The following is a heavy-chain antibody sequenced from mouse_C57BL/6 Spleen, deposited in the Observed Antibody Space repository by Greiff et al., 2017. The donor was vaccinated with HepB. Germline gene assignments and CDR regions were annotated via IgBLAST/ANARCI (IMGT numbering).Heavy chain of an antibody. D-gene: IGHD1-1*01. CDR3: ARQGGYYYGSSPWFAY. V-gene: IGHV5-12*01. J-gene: IGHJ3*01. CDR1: GFTFSDYY. Sequence: DVQLVESGGGLVQPGGSLKLSCAASGFTFSDYYMYWVRQTPEKRLEWVAYISNGGGSTYYPDTVKGRFTISRDNAKNTLYLQMSRLKSEDTAMYYCARQGGYYYGSSPWFAYWGQGTLVTVSA. CDR2: ISNGGGST.